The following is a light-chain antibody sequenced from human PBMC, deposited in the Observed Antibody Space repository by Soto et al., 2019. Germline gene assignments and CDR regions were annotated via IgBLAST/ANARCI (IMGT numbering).Light chain of an antibody. CDR3: MQATHWPIT. V-gene: IGKV2-30*01. CDR1: ESLLDSHGYNN. J-gene: IGKJ5*01. CDR2: KVS. Sequence: DIVLTQSPLSLPVTPGEPASISCRSSESLLDSHGYNNVDWFQQRPGRSPRRLIYKVSNRDSGVPARFSGSGSGTDFALKISRVEADDVGVDDCMQATHWPITFGQGTRLEIK.